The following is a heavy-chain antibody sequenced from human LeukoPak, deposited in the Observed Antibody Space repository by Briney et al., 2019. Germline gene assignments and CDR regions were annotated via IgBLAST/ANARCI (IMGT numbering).Heavy chain of an antibody. CDR1: GFIFSYYA. D-gene: IGHD3-22*01. Sequence: GGSLRLSCAASGFIFSYYAMSWVRQAPGSGLEWVSTISGSDGSTYYADSVKGRFTISRDNSKNTLYLQMNSLRAEDVAVYYCAKYFYDGSGTHYFDYWGQGTPVTVSS. V-gene: IGHV3-23*01. CDR3: AKYFYDGSGTHYFDY. J-gene: IGHJ4*02. CDR2: ISGSDGST.